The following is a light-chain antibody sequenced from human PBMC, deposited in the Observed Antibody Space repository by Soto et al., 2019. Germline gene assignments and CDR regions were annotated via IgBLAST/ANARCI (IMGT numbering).Light chain of an antibody. CDR2: WAS. J-gene: IGKJ1*01. CDR3: QQYYSTPRT. Sequence: DIVMTQSPDSLAVSLGERSTIHCKSSQSVXYSSNNKNYLAWYQQKPGQPPKLVIYWASTRESGVPDRFSGSGAGTDFTLTISSLQAEDVAVYYCQQYYSTPRTFGQGTKVDIK. CDR1: QSVXYSSNNKNY. V-gene: IGKV4-1*01.